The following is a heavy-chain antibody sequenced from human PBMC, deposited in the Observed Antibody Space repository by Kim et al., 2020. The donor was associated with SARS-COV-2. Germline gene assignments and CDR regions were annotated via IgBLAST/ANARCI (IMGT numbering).Heavy chain of an antibody. J-gene: IGHJ5*02. V-gene: IGHV1-2*02. CDR1: GYTFTGYY. CDR3: ARDPAGRGDDDWFDP. Sequence: ASVKVSCKASGYTFTGYYMHWVRQAPGQGLEWMGWINPNSGGTNYAQKFQGRVTMTRDTSISTVYMELSRLRSDDTAVYYCARDPAGRGDDDWFDPWGQGTLVTVSS. D-gene: IGHD2-21*02. CDR2: INPNSGGT.